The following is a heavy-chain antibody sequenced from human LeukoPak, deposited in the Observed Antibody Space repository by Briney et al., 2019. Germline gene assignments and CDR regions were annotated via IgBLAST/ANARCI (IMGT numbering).Heavy chain of an antibody. J-gene: IGHJ4*02. D-gene: IGHD3-22*01. CDR1: GFTFSSYW. CDR3: ARDYYDSSGYRFDS. V-gene: IGHV3-7*01. CDR2: IKQDETEK. Sequence: GGSLRLSCTASGFTFSSYWMNWVRQAPGKGLEWVANIKQDETEKYYVDSVKGRFTISRDNAKNSLYLQMNSLRAEDTAVYYCARDYYDSSGYRFDSWGQGTLVTVSS.